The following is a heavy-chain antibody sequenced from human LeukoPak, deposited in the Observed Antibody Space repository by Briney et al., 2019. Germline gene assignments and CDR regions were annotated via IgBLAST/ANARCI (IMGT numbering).Heavy chain of an antibody. Sequence: GGSLRLSCVASGFTFSSYWMSWVRQAPGKGLEWVANIKQDGSEKYYVDSVKGRFTISRDNAKNSLYLQMNSLRAEDTAVYYCAREPRSITMVRGGLFDYWGQGTLVTVSS. J-gene: IGHJ4*02. CDR1: GFTFSSYW. D-gene: IGHD3-10*01. CDR2: IKQDGSEK. CDR3: AREPRSITMVRGGLFDY. V-gene: IGHV3-7*01.